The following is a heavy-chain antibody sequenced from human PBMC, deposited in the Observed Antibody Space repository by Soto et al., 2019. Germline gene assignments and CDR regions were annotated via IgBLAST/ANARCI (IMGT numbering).Heavy chain of an antibody. Sequence: GGSLRLSCAASGFTLRSYRMNWVRQAPGKGLEWVSSISSSSSYIYYADSVKGRFTISRDNAKNSLYLQMNSLRAEDTAVYYCARGYSGYDYDAFDIWGQGTMVT. V-gene: IGHV3-21*01. CDR3: ARGYSGYDYDAFDI. CDR1: GFTLRSYR. J-gene: IGHJ3*02. D-gene: IGHD5-12*01. CDR2: ISSSSSYI.